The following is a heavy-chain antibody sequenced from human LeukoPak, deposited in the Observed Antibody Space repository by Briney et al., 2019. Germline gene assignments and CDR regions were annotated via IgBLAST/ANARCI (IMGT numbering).Heavy chain of an antibody. Sequence: KASQTLSLTCTVSGGSISSGDYYWSWIRQPPGKGLEWIGYIYYSGSTYYNPSLKSRVTISVDTSKNQFSLKLSSVTAADTAVYYCATSLPQGVTTTVLSPFDYWGQGTLVTVSS. CDR3: ATSLPQGVTTTVLSPFDY. V-gene: IGHV4-30-4*01. CDR2: IYYSGST. CDR1: GGSISSGDYY. J-gene: IGHJ4*02. D-gene: IGHD4-17*01.